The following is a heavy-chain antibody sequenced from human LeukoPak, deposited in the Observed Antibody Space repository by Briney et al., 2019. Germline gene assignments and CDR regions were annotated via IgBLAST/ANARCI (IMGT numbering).Heavy chain of an antibody. CDR1: GFPFSSYW. D-gene: IGHD6-13*01. V-gene: IGHV3-74*01. Sequence: GGSLRLSCAASGFPFSSYWMHWVRQAPGKGLVWVSRTNPEGSTTTYADSEKGRFTISRDNAKNTLYLQMNSLRAEDTAVYYCAKVPRIAAAGQLYYYYYYYMDVWGKGTTVTVSS. CDR3: AKVPRIAAAGQLYYYYYYYMDV. J-gene: IGHJ6*03. CDR2: TNPEGSTT.